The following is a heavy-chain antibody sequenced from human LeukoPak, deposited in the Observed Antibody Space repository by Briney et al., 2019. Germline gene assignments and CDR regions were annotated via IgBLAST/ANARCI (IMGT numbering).Heavy chain of an antibody. CDR3: ARDSPGYLAYDP. V-gene: IGHV3-7*04. Sequence: GGSLRLSCAAYGFTFTTYWMTWVRQAPGKGPEWVANIKEDGSATYYVDSVKGRFTISRDNAQKSLYLQMNSLRAEDTAVYYCARDSPGYLAYDPWGQGTLVTVSS. J-gene: IGHJ5*02. D-gene: IGHD1-1*01. CDR1: GFTFTTYW. CDR2: IKEDGSAT.